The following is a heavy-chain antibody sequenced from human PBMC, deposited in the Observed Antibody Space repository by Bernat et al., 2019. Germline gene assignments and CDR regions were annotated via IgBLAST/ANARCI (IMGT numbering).Heavy chain of an antibody. CDR1: GYTFTSYG. Sequence: QFQLVQSGAEVKKPGASVKVSCKASGYTFTSYGISWVRQAPGQGLEWMGWISAYNGNTNYAQKLQGRVTMTTDTSTSTAYMELRSLRSDDTAVYYCARDERDLTIFFHAFDIRGQGTMVTVSS. J-gene: IGHJ3*02. V-gene: IGHV1-18*01. CDR2: ISAYNGNT. CDR3: ARDERDLTIFFHAFDI. D-gene: IGHD3-3*01.